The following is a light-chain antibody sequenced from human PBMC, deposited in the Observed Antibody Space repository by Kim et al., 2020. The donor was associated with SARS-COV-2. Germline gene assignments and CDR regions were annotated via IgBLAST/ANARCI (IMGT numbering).Light chain of an antibody. CDR3: NSRDSSGDHVV. V-gene: IGLV3-19*01. Sequence: SSELTQDPAVSVALGQTVRLTCQGDSLRNYYATWYQQWPGQAPVLVLYGKYNRPSGIPDRFSGSASGNTASLTITGAQAEDEADYYCNSRDSSGDHVVFGGGTQLTVL. CDR1: SLRNYY. CDR2: GKY. J-gene: IGLJ3*02.